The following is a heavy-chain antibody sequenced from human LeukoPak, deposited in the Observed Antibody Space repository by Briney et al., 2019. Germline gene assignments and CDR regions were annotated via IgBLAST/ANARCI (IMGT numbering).Heavy chain of an antibody. CDR2: ISSNGGST. V-gene: IGHV3-64*01. J-gene: IGHJ4*02. CDR3: AREGEMATNDY. D-gene: IGHD5-24*01. Sequence: PGGSLRLSCAASGFTFSSYAMHWVRQAPGKGLEYVSAISSNGGSTYYANSVKGRFTISRDNSKNTLYLQMGSLRAEDMAVYYCAREGEMATNDYWGQGTLVTVSS. CDR1: GFTFSSYA.